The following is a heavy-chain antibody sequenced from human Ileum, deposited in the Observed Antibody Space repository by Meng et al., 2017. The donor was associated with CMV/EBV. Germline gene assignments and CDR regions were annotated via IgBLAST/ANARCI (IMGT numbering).Heavy chain of an antibody. D-gene: IGHD1-26*01. V-gene: IGHV4-34*02. CDR2: INHRGTT. CDR3: TRGRVGDWGFDF. Sequence: QHWSEGLLKPAAPLSLTCCVKGGSFSSFSWTWIRQPPGKGPEWIGDINHRGTTNYSPSLKSRVTISIDTSKKQFSLRLSSLTAADTAVYYCTRGRVGDWGFDFWGQGTLVTVSS. J-gene: IGHJ4*02. CDR1: GGSFSSFS.